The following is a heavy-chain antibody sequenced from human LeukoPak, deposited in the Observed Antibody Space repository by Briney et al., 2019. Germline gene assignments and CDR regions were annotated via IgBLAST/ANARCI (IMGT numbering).Heavy chain of an antibody. V-gene: IGHV3-33*01. CDR1: GFTFITYV. J-gene: IGHJ4*02. D-gene: IGHD6-6*01. CDR2: MWNDGSNK. Sequence: PGGSLRLSCAASGFTFITYVMHWVRQAPGKGLEWVAVMWNDGSNKYYADSVKGRFIISRDNTKNTLYLQMNSLRAEDTAVYYCARDREYSSSFCDYWGQGTLVTVSS. CDR3: ARDREYSSSFCDY.